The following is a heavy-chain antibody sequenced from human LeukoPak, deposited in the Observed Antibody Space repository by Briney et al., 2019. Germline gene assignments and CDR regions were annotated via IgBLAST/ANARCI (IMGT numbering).Heavy chain of an antibody. Sequence: GGSLRLSCAVSGLTYNSYAMSWVREAPGKGLEWVSAISGSGCSTYYADSVKGRFTISRDNSKNTLYLQMNSLKAEDTAVYYCPKVSHRSLVVVPAAKQCFDHWRQETLDTVSS. J-gene: IGHJ4*02. CDR3: PKVSHRSLVVVPAAKQCFDH. CDR1: GLTYNSYA. CDR2: ISGSGCST. D-gene: IGHD2-2*01. V-gene: IGHV3-23*01.